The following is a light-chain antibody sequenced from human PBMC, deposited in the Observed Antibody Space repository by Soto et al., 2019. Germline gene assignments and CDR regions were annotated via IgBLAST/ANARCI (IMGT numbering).Light chain of an antibody. Sequence: DIQMTQSPSTLSASVGDRVSITCRASQSISSWLAWYQQKPGKAPKVLIYGASTLQSGVPSRFSGSGSGTDFTLTISSLQPEDSTTYYCQQTYTTPWTFGQGTKVDIK. CDR3: QQTYTTPWT. CDR1: QSISSW. CDR2: GAS. V-gene: IGKV1-39*01. J-gene: IGKJ1*01.